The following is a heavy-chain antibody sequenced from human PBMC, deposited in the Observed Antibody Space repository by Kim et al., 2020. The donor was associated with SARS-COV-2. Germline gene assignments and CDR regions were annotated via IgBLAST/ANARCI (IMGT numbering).Heavy chain of an antibody. J-gene: IGHJ6*01. V-gene: IGHV3-53*01. D-gene: IGHD3-16*01. CDR3: ARNSCKWAGSYYSYSGMDV. Sequence: GGSLRLSCAVSGLNVGTNYMSWVRQAPGKGLEWVSLMYSGGDTYYADSVQGRFTISRDNSKDTLFRQMNDLRAEDTAVYYCARNSCKWAGSYYSYSGMDV. CDR2: MYSGGDT. CDR1: GLNVGTNY.